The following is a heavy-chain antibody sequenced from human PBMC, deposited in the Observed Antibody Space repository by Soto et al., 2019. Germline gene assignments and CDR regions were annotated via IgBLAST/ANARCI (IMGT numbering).Heavy chain of an antibody. V-gene: IGHV3-74*01. CDR3: ARPRSMSSSGFDI. D-gene: IGHD1-26*01. CDR2: ISTDGSVT. J-gene: IGHJ3*02. CDR1: GYTFSRHW. Sequence: EVQLVESGGGLVQPGGSLRLSCAASGYTFSRHWIHWVRQAPGQGPVGVSRISTDGSVTDYADFVEGRFTISRDNAKNTLYLQMSSLRAEDTAVYYCARPRSMSSSGFDIWCQGKMVIVSS.